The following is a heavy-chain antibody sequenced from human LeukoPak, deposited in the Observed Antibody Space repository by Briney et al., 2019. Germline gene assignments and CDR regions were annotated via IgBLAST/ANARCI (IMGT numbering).Heavy chain of an antibody. D-gene: IGHD2-2*02. CDR3: TTDRYNY. CDR1: GFTFSDAW. V-gene: IGHV3-15*01. CDR2: IKSRSDGATT. Sequence: PGESLRLSCAASGFTFSDAWMVWVRQAPGRGLEWVGRIKSRSDGATTDYIAPVKGRFTISRDDSKNTLYLQIYSLKTEDTAVYYCTTDRYNYWGQGALVTVSS. J-gene: IGHJ4*02.